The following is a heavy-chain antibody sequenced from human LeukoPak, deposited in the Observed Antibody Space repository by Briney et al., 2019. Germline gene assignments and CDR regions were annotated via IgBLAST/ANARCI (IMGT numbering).Heavy chain of an antibody. CDR1: GFTFSNSA. Sequence: GGSLRVSCAASGFTFSNSAMSLVPPAPGEGLGGVSTLSGSGIYTSYADSVEGRFTISSDNSTNTLYLQMNSLKGEDTSIYYCAKDQGHDYKWWDYWGQGTLVTVSS. V-gene: IGHV3-23*01. D-gene: IGHD2-8*01. CDR2: LSGSGIYT. J-gene: IGHJ4*02. CDR3: AKDQGHDYKWWDY.